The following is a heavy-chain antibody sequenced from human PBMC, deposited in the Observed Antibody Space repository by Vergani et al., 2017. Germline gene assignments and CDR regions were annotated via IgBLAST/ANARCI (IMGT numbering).Heavy chain of an antibody. CDR3: AKDMRGSYLFGYFDL. Sequence: EVQLVESGGGLIQPGGSLRLSCAASGFTFDDYAMHWVRQAPGKGLEWVSGISWNSGSIGYADSVKGRFTISRDNAKNSLYLQMNSLRAEDTALYYCAKDMRGSYLFGYFDLWGRGTLVTVSS. J-gene: IGHJ2*01. D-gene: IGHD1-26*01. CDR2: ISWNSGSI. CDR1: GFTFDDYA. V-gene: IGHV3-9*01.